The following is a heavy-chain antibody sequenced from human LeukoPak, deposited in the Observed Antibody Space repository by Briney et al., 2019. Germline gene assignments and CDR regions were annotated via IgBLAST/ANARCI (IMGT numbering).Heavy chain of an antibody. J-gene: IGHJ4*02. Sequence: ETLSLKCIGTRLHIRCYYWSWIRQPTRKGLEWIGYIYYSGSNNYNPSLKSRLTISVDTSKNQFSLKLSSVTAADAAVYYCASSLYGDYVEVRFDYWGQGTLVTVSS. CDR2: IYYSGSN. CDR3: ASSLYGDYVEVRFDY. CDR1: RLHIRCYY. D-gene: IGHD4-17*01. V-gene: IGHV4-59*01.